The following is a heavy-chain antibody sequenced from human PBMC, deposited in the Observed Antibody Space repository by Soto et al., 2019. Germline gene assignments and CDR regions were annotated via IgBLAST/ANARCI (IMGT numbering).Heavy chain of an antibody. J-gene: IGHJ3*02. CDR2: INPRGGNT. D-gene: IGHD3-22*01. CDR3: ARDSGDYYDDSNRPYNAFDK. Sequence: QVQLVQSGAEVREPGASVKVSCKASVHTFTNYYIQWVRQAPGQGLEWMGMINPRGGNTVYTERFQGRVTMNRDTYTSTVYMELSSLRPEDTAVYYCARDSGDYYDDSNRPYNAFDKVGQGTLVTVSS. CDR1: VHTFTNYY. V-gene: IGHV1-46*03.